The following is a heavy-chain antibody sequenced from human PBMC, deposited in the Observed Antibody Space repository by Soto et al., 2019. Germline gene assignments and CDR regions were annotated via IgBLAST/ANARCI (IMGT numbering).Heavy chain of an antibody. CDR3: ARDEVAAAGTSHYYYYSGMDV. CDR2: INPNSGGT. Sequence: GASVKVSCKASGYTFTGYYMHWVRQAPGQGLEWMGWINPNSGGTNYAQKFQGWVTMTRDTSISTAYMELSRLRSDDTAVYYCARDEVAAAGTSHYYYYSGMDVSGQGTTVTVSS. D-gene: IGHD6-13*01. V-gene: IGHV1-2*04. J-gene: IGHJ6*02. CDR1: GYTFTGYY.